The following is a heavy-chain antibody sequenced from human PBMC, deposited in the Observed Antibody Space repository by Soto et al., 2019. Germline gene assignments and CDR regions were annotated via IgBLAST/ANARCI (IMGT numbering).Heavy chain of an antibody. D-gene: IGHD3-16*01. CDR1: GFTLSSYW. J-gene: IGHJ4*02. CDR2: IKQDGSEK. V-gene: IGHV3-7*03. CDR3: ARVEGDGCLGY. Sequence: GGSLRLSCSASGFTLSSYWMSWVRQAPGKGLEWVANIKQDGSEKYYVDSVKGRFTISRDNAKNSLYLQMNSLRAEDTAVYYCARVEGDGCLGYWGQGTLVTVSS.